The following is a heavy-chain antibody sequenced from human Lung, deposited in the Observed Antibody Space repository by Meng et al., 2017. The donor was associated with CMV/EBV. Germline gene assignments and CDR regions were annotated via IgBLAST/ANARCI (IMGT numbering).Heavy chain of an antibody. D-gene: IGHD1-1*01. CDR1: GSISSGGYY. J-gene: IGHJ4*02. CDR3: ARTRPLGTKGGWYFDY. V-gene: IGHV4-31*02. CDR2: IYYSGST. Sequence: GSISSGGYYWSWIRQHPGKGLEWIGYIYYSGSTYYNPSLKSRVTISVDTSKNQFSLKLSSVTAADTAVYYCARTRPLGTKGGWYFDYWGQGTLVTVSS.